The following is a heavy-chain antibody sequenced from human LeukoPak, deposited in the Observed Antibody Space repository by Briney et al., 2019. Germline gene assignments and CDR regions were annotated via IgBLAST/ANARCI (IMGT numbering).Heavy chain of an antibody. J-gene: IGHJ5*02. Sequence: GGSLRLSCAASGFTFSSYAMSWVRQAPGKGLEWVSAISGSGGSTYYADSVKGRFTISRDNSKNTLYLQMNSLGAEDTAVYYCAKDRRKGITIFGVVPNWFDPWGQGTLVTVSS. CDR3: AKDRRKGITIFGVVPNWFDP. D-gene: IGHD3-3*01. CDR1: GFTFSSYA. CDR2: ISGSGGST. V-gene: IGHV3-23*01.